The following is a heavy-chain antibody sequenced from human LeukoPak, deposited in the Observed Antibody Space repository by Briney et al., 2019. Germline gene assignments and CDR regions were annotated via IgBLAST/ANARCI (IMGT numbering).Heavy chain of an antibody. CDR2: VSPSGGST. J-gene: IGHJ5*02. CDR3: ARDRSRSSTSCYGDWFDP. CDR1: GFTFSTYY. Sequence: GASVKVSCKASGFTFSTYYMHWVRQAPGQGLEWMGIVSPSGGSTRYAQKFQGRLTMTRDTSTSTVYMELGSLRSDDTAMYYCARDRSRSSTSCYGDWFDPWGQGTQVIVSS. D-gene: IGHD2-2*01. V-gene: IGHV1-46*01.